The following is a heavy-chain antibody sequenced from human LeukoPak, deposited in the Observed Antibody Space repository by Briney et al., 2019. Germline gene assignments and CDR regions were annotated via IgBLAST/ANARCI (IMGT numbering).Heavy chain of an antibody. CDR2: INQDASEI. CDR1: GFAFSTYW. V-gene: IGHV3-7*01. J-gene: IGHJ4*02. CDR3: ATDRDNSDWQKRFDS. Sequence: GGSLRLSCAASGFAFSTYWMNWYRQAPGKGLEWVGNINQDASEINYVDSVRGRFTISRDNAKNSLHLQMNSLRAEDTAVYYCATDRDNSDWQKRFDSWGQGTLVTISS. D-gene: IGHD2-21*02.